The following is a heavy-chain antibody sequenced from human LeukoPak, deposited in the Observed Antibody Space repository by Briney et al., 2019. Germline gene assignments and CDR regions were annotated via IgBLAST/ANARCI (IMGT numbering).Heavy chain of an antibody. D-gene: IGHD3-22*01. J-gene: IGHJ4*02. CDR1: GGSFSGYY. CDR3: ARGDSSGYRY. V-gene: IGHV4-34*01. Sequence: PSETLSLTCAVYGGSFSGYYWSCIRQPPGKGLEWIGEINHSGSTNYNPSLKSRVTISVDTSKNQFSLKLSSVTAADTAVYYGARGDSSGYRYWGQGTLVTVSS. CDR2: INHSGST.